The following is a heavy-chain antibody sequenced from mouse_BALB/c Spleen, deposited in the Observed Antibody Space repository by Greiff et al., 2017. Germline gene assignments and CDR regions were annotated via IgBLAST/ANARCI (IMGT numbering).Heavy chain of an antibody. CDR3: TRGGTWFAY. CDR2: IRLKSNNYAT. V-gene: IGHV6-6*02. Sequence: EVQVVESGGGLVQPGGSMKLSCVASGFTFSNYWMNWVRQSPEKGLEWVAEIRLKSNNYATHYAESVKGRFTISRDDSKSSVYLQMNNLRAEDTGIYYCTRGGTWFAYWGQGTLVTVSA. J-gene: IGHJ3*01. CDR1: GFTFSNYW.